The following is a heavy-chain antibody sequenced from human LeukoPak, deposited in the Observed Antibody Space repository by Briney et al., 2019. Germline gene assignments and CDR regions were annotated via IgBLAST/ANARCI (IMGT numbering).Heavy chain of an antibody. CDR2: ISLSGYT. V-gene: IGHV4-4*02. Sequence: SETLSLTCGVSGGSITTTNYWSWVRQSPGRGLEWIGEISLSGYTGFNPPLRGRVTMSLDESKSHLSLTLTSVTAADTAIYYCSRESGPYSPFGHWGQGILVTVTT. CDR1: GGSITTTNY. D-gene: IGHD1-26*01. J-gene: IGHJ4*02. CDR3: SRESGPYSPFGH.